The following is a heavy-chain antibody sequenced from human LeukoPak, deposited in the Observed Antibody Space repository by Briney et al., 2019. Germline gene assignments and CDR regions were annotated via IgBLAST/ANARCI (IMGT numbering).Heavy chain of an antibody. J-gene: IGHJ4*02. CDR2: FDPEDGET. CDR3: ATDGRTSDIAVAGEFDY. CDR1: GYTLTELS. Sequence: GASVTVSCKVSGYTLTELSMHWVRQAPGKGLEWMGGFDPEDGETIYAQKFQGRVTMTEDTSTDTAYMELSSLRSEDTAVYYCATDGRTSDIAVAGEFDYWGQGTLVTVSS. D-gene: IGHD6-19*01. V-gene: IGHV1-24*01.